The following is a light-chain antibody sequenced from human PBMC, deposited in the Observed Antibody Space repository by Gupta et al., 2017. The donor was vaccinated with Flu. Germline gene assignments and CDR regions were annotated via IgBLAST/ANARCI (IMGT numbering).Light chain of an antibody. CDR1: QSIRDW. J-gene: IGKJ1*01. Sequence: PSTLSASVRDRVTITCRASQSIRDWLAWYQQKPGKAPNLLIYKASRVESGVPSRFSGSGSGTEFTLTISSLQPDDFATYYCQQEDNSSGTFGQGTKVDIK. CDR2: KAS. CDR3: QQEDNSSGT. V-gene: IGKV1-5*03.